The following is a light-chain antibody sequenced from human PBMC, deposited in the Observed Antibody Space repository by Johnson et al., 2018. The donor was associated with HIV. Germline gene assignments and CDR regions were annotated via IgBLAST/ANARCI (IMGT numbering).Light chain of an antibody. Sequence: QSVLTQPPSVSAAPGQKVTISCSGSSSNIANNYVSWYQQLPGTAPKLLIYENNKRPSGIPDRFSGSKSGTSATLGITGLQTGDEADYYCGTWDSSLSVYVFGTGTKVTVL. CDR2: ENN. CDR3: GTWDSSLSVYV. V-gene: IGLV1-51*02. CDR1: SSNIANNY. J-gene: IGLJ1*01.